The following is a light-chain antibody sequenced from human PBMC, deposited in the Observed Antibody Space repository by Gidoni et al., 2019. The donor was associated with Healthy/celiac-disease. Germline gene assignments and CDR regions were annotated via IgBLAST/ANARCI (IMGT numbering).Light chain of an antibody. CDR3: SSYAGSNNWNNLV. J-gene: IGLJ2*01. CDR1: SSDVGGYNY. V-gene: IGLV2-8*01. Sequence: QSALTQPPSAAGSPGQSVTLSCTGTSSDVGGYNYVAWYQQHPGKAPKLMIYEVSKRPSGVPDRFSGSKSGNTASLTVSGLQAEDEADYYCSSYAGSNNWNNLVFGGGTKLTVL. CDR2: EVS.